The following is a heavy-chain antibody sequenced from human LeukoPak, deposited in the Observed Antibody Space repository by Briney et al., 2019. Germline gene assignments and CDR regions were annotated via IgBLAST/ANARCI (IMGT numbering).Heavy chain of an antibody. CDR2: ICYSGST. CDR3: ARRYDSSGYYYFDY. Sequence: SETLSLTCTVSGGSISSYYWSWIRQPPGKGLEWTGYICYSGSTNYNPSLKSRVTISVDTSKNQFSLKLSSVTAADTAVYYCARRYDSSGYYYFDYWGQGTLVTVSS. J-gene: IGHJ4*02. V-gene: IGHV4-59*08. CDR1: GGSISSYY. D-gene: IGHD3-22*01.